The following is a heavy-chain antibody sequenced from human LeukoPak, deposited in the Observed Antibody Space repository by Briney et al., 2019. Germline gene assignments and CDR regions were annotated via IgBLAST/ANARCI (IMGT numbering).Heavy chain of an antibody. CDR3: ARGASYVILTGYSYFDY. Sequence: ASVKVSCKASGYTFTSYGISWVRQAPGQGLEWMGWISTHNGNTNYAQKFQGRVTMTTDTSTSTAYMELGSLRYDDTAVYYCARGASYVILTGYSYFDYWGQGTLVTVSS. J-gene: IGHJ4*02. CDR1: GYTFTSYG. CDR2: ISTHNGNT. V-gene: IGHV1-18*01. D-gene: IGHD3-9*01.